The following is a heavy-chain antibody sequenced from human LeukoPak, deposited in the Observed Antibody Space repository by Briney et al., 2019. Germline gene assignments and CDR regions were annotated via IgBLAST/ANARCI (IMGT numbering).Heavy chain of an antibody. CDR1: GGSVTTGRYY. CDR3: VREHDWGDFDY. Sequence: SETLSLTCTVSGGSVTTGRYYWSWIRQSPGEGLKWIGYISYRGTTNYNPSLKSRITISVDTSKNQFSLKVISVTAADTAVYYCVREHDWGDFDYWGQGTLVTVSS. CDR2: ISYRGTT. V-gene: IGHV4-61*01. J-gene: IGHJ4*02. D-gene: IGHD3-9*01.